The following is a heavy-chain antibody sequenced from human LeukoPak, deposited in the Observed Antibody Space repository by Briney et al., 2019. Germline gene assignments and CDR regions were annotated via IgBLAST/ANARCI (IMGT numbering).Heavy chain of an antibody. CDR1: GGSFSGYY. CDR3: ARGYSSSWWVSNWFDP. Sequence: SETLSLTCAVYGGSFSGYYWSWIRQPPGKGLEWIGEINHSGSTNYNPSLKSRVTISVDTSKNQFSLKLSSVTAADTAVYYCARGYSSSWWVSNWFDPWGQGTLVTVSS. D-gene: IGHD6-13*01. CDR2: INHSGST. J-gene: IGHJ5*02. V-gene: IGHV4-34*01.